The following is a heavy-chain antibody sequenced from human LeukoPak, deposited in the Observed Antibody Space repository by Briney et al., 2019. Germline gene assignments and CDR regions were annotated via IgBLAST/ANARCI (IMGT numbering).Heavy chain of an antibody. CDR2: IIPILGIA. V-gene: IGHV1-69*04. J-gene: IGHJ3*02. CDR1: GGTFSSYA. CDR3: AREAYCSGGSCYPAAFDI. Sequence: SVKVSCKASGGTFSSYAISWVRQAPGQGLEWMGRIIPILGIANYAQKFQGRVTITADKSTSTAYMELSSLRSEDTAVYYCAREAYCSGGSCYPAAFDIWGQGTMVTVSS. D-gene: IGHD2-15*01.